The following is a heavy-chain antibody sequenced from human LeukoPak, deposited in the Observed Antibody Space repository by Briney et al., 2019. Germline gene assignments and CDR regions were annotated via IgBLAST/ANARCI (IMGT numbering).Heavy chain of an antibody. Sequence: GGSLRLSCTASGFTFAEYAMTWVRQAPGKGLEWVGFIRSKIYGGTIEYAASVKGRFTLSRDDSKSIAYLQMSSLKTEDTAVYYCARDAGFAMASFDYWAQGTLVTVPS. D-gene: IGHD2-2*01. CDR1: GFTFAEYA. CDR2: IRSKIYGGTI. V-gene: IGHV3-49*04. CDR3: ARDAGFAMASFDY. J-gene: IGHJ4*02.